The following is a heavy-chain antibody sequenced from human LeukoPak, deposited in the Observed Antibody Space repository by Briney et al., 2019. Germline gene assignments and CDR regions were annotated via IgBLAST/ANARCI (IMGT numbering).Heavy chain of an antibody. J-gene: IGHJ6*04. D-gene: IGHD3-22*01. V-gene: IGHV3-53*01. Sequence: PGGSLRISCAASGFTVSSNYMGWVRQAPGKGLEWVSVIYSGGSTYYADSVKSRFTISRDNSKNTLYLQMNSVRAEDTAVYYCAREESSPHYYDSSGPMDVWGKGTTVTVSS. CDR2: IYSGGST. CDR1: GFTVSSNY. CDR3: AREESSPHYYDSSGPMDV.